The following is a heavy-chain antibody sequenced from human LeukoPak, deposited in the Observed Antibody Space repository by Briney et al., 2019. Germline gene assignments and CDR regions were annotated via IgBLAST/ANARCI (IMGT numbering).Heavy chain of an antibody. Sequence: GGSLRLSCAASGFTFSSYSMNWVRQAPGKGLEWVSSISSSGSYIYYADSVKGRFIISRDNAKNSLYLQMNSLRAEDTAVYYCVRTSRFYGMDVWGQGTTVTVSS. CDR1: GFTFSSYS. CDR2: ISSSGSYI. J-gene: IGHJ6*02. CDR3: VRTSRFYGMDV. D-gene: IGHD2-2*01. V-gene: IGHV3-21*01.